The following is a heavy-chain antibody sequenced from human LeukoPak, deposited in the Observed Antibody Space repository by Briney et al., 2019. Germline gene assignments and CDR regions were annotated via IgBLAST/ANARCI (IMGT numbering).Heavy chain of an antibody. J-gene: IGHJ4*02. D-gene: IGHD4-17*01. CDR3: ATGYGDFRVEGRYFYS. Sequence: SETLSLTCTVSGYSISSGYDWRWVRQPPGKGLEFIGHVHYSGTTNYNPSLRSRVTISIDTSKKHFFLKLKSVTAADTAVYYCATGYGDFRVEGRYFYSWGQGTLVTVSS. V-gene: IGHV4-61*01. CDR2: VHYSGTT. CDR1: GYSISSGYD.